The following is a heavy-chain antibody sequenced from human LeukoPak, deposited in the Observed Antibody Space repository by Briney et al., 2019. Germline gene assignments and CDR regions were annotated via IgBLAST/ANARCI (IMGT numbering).Heavy chain of an antibody. V-gene: IGHV4-39*01. CDR2: IYYSGST. Sequence: SETLSLTCVVSGGSISSSSYYWGWLRQPPGKGLEWIGSIYYSGSTYYNPSLKSRVTISVDTSKNQFSLKLSSVTAADTAVYYCARQIVGAPFDCWGQGTLVTVSS. D-gene: IGHD1-26*01. J-gene: IGHJ4*02. CDR1: GGSISSSSYY. CDR3: ARQIVGAPFDC.